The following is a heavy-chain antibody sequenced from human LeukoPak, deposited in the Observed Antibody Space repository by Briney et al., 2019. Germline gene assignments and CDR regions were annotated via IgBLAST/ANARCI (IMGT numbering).Heavy chain of an antibody. Sequence: GGSLRLSCAASGFTFSSYAMSWVRQAPGKGLEWVGRIQSKTDGGITEYAAPVKGRFTISRDDSTNTLYLQMNSLKTEDTGVYYCAAGGRVWGQGTTVTVSS. CDR3: AAGGRV. D-gene: IGHD3-10*01. J-gene: IGHJ6*02. CDR2: IQSKTDGGIT. CDR1: GFTFSSYA. V-gene: IGHV3-15*01.